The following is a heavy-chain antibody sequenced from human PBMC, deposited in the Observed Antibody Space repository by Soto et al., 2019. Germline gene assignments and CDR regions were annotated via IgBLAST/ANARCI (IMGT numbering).Heavy chain of an antibody. V-gene: IGHV3-23*01. D-gene: IGHD1-1*01. Sequence: EVQQLESGGGSVQPGGSLRLSCAASGFSFSSDAMSWVRQAPGQGLEWVSAIRGSGGSTDYADSVKGRFTISRDNGNNTLYLHINSVRAEGMAVYDCAKEEKRGYYYLDFWGQVTLVAVAS. J-gene: IGHJ4*02. CDR3: AKEEKRGYYYLDF. CDR2: IRGSGGST. CDR1: GFSFSSDA.